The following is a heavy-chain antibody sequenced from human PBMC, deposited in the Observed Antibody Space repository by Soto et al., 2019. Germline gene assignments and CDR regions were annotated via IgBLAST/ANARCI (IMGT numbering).Heavy chain of an antibody. CDR3: ASALYCSGGSCSFDP. CDR2: IYYTGST. J-gene: IGHJ5*02. V-gene: IGHV4-61*01. Sequence: SETLSFTCTVSGGSVSSGNYYWSWIRQPPGKGLEWMGFIYYTGSTSYNPPLKSRVTISMDTSKNQFSLKLTSVTAADTAVYYCASALYCSGGSCSFDPWGQGTLVTVSS. D-gene: IGHD2-15*01. CDR1: GGSVSSGNYY.